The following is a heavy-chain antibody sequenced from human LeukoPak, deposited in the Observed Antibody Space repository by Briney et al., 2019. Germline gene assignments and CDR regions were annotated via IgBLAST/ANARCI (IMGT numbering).Heavy chain of an antibody. CDR1: GGSFSGYY. V-gene: IGHV4-34*01. CDR3: AGTSIYYDSSGYRS. Sequence: SETLSLTCAVYGGSFSGYYWSWIRQPPGKGLEWIGEINHSGSTNYNPSLKSRVTISVDTSKNQFSLQLSSVTAADTAVYYCAGTSIYYDSSGYRSWGQGTLVTVSS. CDR2: INHSGST. D-gene: IGHD3-22*01. J-gene: IGHJ5*02.